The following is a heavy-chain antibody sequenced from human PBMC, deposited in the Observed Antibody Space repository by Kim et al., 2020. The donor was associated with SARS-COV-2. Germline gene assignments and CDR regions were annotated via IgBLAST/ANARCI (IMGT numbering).Heavy chain of an antibody. D-gene: IGHD3-16*02. CDR2: ISCDGSKK. CDR1: GFTFSSYG. V-gene: IGHV3-30*18. CDR3: AKGGYDYVWGSCRSIFLEYFQH. Sequence: GGSLRLSCAASGFTFSSYGMHWVRQAPGKGLEWVAVISCDGSKKYYADSVKGRFTISRDNSKNTLYLQMNSLRAEDTAVYYCAKGGYDYVWGSCRSIFLEYFQHWGQGTLVTVSS. J-gene: IGHJ1*01.